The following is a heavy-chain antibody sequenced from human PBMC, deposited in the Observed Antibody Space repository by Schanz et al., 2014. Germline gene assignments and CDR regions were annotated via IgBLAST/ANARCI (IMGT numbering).Heavy chain of an antibody. J-gene: IGHJ4*02. D-gene: IGHD6-19*01. CDR1: GYTFNNYT. V-gene: IGHV7-4-1*02. CDR3: TTETIAMAGTFSI. Sequence: QVLQVQSGSELKKPGTSVKVSCKASGYTFNNYTYVMICVRQAPGQGLEWMGWINTNTGNPTFAQGFTGRFVFSLDTSVSTAYLQISSLKAEDTAAYYCTTETIAMAGTFSIWGQGTLVTVSS. CDR2: INTNTGNP.